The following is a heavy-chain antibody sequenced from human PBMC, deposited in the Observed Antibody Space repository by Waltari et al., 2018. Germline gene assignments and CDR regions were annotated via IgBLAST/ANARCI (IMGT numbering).Heavy chain of an antibody. J-gene: IGHJ5*02. CDR1: GFSFDEYS. Sequence: VRLVESGGGRVEPGESLRLSCVGSGFSFDEYSMNWVRQAPGKGLECVSSLNNGGEYNGYADSVEGRFTISRDNDKNTLYLQMNDLRVDDTAIYYCARGKAFDPWGQGTRVNVSS. V-gene: IGHV3-21*06. CDR2: LNNGGEYN. CDR3: ARGKAFDP.